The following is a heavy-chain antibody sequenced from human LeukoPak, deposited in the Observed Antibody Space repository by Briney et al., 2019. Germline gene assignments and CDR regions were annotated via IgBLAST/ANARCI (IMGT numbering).Heavy chain of an antibody. CDR3: ARIWGFDY. CDR1: GGSISSGSYY. Sequence: PSETLSLTCTVSGGSISSGSYYWSWIRQPAGKGLEWIGRIYTSGSTNYNPSLKSRVTISVDKSKNQLSLKLSSVTAADTAVYYCARIWGFDYWGQGTLVTVSS. V-gene: IGHV4-61*02. D-gene: IGHD7-27*01. J-gene: IGHJ4*02. CDR2: IYTSGST.